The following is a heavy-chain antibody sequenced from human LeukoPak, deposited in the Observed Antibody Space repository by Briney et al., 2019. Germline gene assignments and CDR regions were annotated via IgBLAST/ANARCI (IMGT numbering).Heavy chain of an antibody. CDR3: ARHPYSSSWYYFDY. D-gene: IGHD6-13*01. J-gene: IGHJ4*02. Sequence: GESLKISCKGSGYSFTSYWISWVRQMPGKGLEWMGRIDPSDSYTNYTPSFQGHVTISADKSISTAYLQWSSLKASDTAMYYCARHPYSSSWYYFDYWGQGTLVTVSS. CDR1: GYSFTSYW. CDR2: IDPSDSYT. V-gene: IGHV5-10-1*01.